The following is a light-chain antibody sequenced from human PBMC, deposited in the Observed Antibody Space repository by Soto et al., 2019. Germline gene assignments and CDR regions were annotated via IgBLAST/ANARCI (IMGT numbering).Light chain of an antibody. V-gene: IGKV1-9*01. Sequence: IQLTQSPSSLSASIGDRVTISCRASQGIASYLAWYQQKPGNAPKLLIYAASTLHSGVPSRCSGSGSGTDFTPTISSLQPEDFVTYYCQQNNFNLLFGQGTKLEIK. CDR1: QGIASY. CDR3: QQNNFNLL. CDR2: AAS. J-gene: IGKJ2*01.